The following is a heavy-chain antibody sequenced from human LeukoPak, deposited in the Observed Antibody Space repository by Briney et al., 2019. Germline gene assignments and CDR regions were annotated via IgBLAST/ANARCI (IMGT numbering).Heavy chain of an antibody. CDR1: GGSFSGYY. V-gene: IGHV4-34*01. CDR2: INHSGST. D-gene: IGHD6-13*01. CDR3: ARGSSWYNGFDP. J-gene: IGHJ5*02. Sequence: SETLSLTCAVYGGSFSGYYWSWIRQPPGKGLEWIGEINHSGSTNYNPSLKSRVTMSVDTSKNQFSLKLSSVTAADTAVYYCARGSSWYNGFDPGGKEPRVPVPS.